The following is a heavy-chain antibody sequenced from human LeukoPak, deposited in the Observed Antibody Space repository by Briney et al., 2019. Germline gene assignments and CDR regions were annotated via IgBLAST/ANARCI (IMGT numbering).Heavy chain of an antibody. CDR2: IYYSGST. CDR1: GGSISSGGYY. J-gene: IGHJ4*02. V-gene: IGHV4-61*08. D-gene: IGHD4-17*01. CDR3: ARSFGRGPDYGDPFDY. Sequence: PSETLSLTCTVSGGSISSGGYYWSWIRQHPGKGLEWIGYIYYSGSTNYNPPLKSRVTISVDMSKNQFSLKLSSVTAADTAVYYCARSFGRGPDYGDPFDYWGQGTLVTVSS.